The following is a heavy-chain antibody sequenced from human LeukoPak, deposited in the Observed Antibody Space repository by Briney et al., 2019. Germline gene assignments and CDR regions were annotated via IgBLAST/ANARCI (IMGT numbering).Heavy chain of an antibody. CDR2: INAGNGNT. V-gene: IGHV1-3*01. J-gene: IGHJ6*02. D-gene: IGHD6-19*01. Sequence: GASVKVSCKASGYTFTSYAMHWVRQAPGQRLEWMGWINAGNGNTKYSQKFQGRVTITRDTSASTAYMELSSPRSEDTAVYYCARAPPAVAGKGGNYYYYCGMDVWGQGTTVTVSS. CDR3: ARAPPAVAGKGGNYYYYCGMDV. CDR1: GYTFTSYA.